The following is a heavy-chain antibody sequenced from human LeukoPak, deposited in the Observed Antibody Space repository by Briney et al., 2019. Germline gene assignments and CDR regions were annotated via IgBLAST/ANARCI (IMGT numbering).Heavy chain of an antibody. CDR3: ARGEYSGNAFYI. Sequence: SETLSLTCTVSGDSISSYYWRWIRQPPGKGLEWIGYIYYSGSTTYNPSLKSRVNISEDTTKNQYALKLSSVTAADPAVYCCARGEYSGNAFYIWGQGTMVSVCS. V-gene: IGHV4-59*01. CDR2: IYYSGST. J-gene: IGHJ3*02. D-gene: IGHD6-6*01. CDR1: GDSISSYY.